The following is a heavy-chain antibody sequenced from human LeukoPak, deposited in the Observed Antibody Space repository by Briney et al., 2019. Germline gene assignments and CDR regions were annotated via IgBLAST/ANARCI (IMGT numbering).Heavy chain of an antibody. CDR3: TKYIAAADPYCFDY. Sequence: GGSLRLSCTASGFTFGDYAMSWSRQAPGKGLEWVGFIRSKAYGGTTEYAASVKDRFTISRDDSRSIAYLQMNSLKIEDTAVYNCTKYIAAADPYCFDYWGQGTLVTVSS. V-gene: IGHV3-49*03. J-gene: IGHJ4*02. CDR2: IRSKAYGGTT. CDR1: GFTFGDYA. D-gene: IGHD6-13*01.